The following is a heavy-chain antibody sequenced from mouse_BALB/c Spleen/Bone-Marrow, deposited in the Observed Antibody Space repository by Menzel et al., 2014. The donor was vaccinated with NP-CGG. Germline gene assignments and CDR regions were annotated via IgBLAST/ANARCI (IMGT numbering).Heavy chain of an antibody. CDR1: GYTFTEYI. J-gene: IGHJ2*01. Sequence: QVQLLQQSGVWLVKPGASVKLSCKASGYTFTEYIIHWVKQRSGQGLEWIGWFYPGSGSIKYNEKFKDKATLTADKSSSTVYMELSRLTSEDSAVYFCARHEGGGYFDYWGQGTTLTVSS. CDR3: ARHEGGGYFDY. CDR2: FYPGSGSI. D-gene: IGHD1-1*02. V-gene: IGHV1-62-2*01.